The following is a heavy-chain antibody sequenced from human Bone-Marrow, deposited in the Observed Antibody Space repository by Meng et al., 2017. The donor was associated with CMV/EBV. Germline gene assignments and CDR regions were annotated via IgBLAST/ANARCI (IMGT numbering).Heavy chain of an antibody. CDR3: ARDQGGRLGKNYYYYYGMDV. J-gene: IGHJ6*02. V-gene: IGHV1-69*10. Sequence: SVKVSCKTSGYSFTVYQTDWVRQAPGQGLEWMGGIIPILGITNYAQKFQGRVTITADKSTSTAYMELSSLRSEDTAVYYCARDQGGRLGKNYYYYYGMDVWGQGPTVTVSS. CDR2: IIPILGIT. CDR1: GYSFTVYQ. D-gene: IGHD7-27*01.